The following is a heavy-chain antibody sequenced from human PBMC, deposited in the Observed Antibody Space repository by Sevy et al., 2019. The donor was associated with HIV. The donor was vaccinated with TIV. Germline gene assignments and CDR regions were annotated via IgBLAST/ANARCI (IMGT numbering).Heavy chain of an antibody. D-gene: IGHD3-22*01. J-gene: IGHJ4*02. CDR2: ISGSGGSGDKT. CDR1: GFTFSNYA. V-gene: IGHV3-23*01. CDR3: ARKYDSSGYFDY. Sequence: GGSLRLSCAASGFTFSNYAMNWVRQAPGKGLEWVSGISGSGGSGDKTNYADSVKGRFTISSDDSKNSLYLQLNSLRAEETAIYYCARKYDSSGYFDYWGQGTLVTVSS.